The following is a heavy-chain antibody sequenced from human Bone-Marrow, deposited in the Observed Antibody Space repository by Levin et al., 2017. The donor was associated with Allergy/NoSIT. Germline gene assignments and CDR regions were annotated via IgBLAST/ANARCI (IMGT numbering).Heavy chain of an antibody. CDR3: ARDLMNIVVVAAPTFDY. CDR1: GFTFSDYY. CDR2: ISSSGSTI. V-gene: IGHV3-11*01. D-gene: IGHD2-21*02. J-gene: IGHJ4*02. Sequence: GGSLRLSCAASGFTFSDYYMSWIRQAPGKGLEWVSYISSSGSTIYYADSVKGRFTISRDNAKNSLYLQMNSLRAEDTAVYYCARDLMNIVVVAAPTFDYWGQGTLVTVSS.